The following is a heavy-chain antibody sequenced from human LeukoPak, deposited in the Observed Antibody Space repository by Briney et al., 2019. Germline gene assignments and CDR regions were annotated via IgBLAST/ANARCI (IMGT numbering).Heavy chain of an antibody. CDR1: GGSISSSSYY. J-gene: IGHJ4*02. CDR3: ARRGW. Sequence: SETLSLTCTVSGGSISSSSYYWGWIRQSPGKGLEWIGSIYYSGSTYYNPSLKSRVTLSVDTSKNQFSLKLSSVTAADTAVYYCARRGWWGQGTLVTVSS. V-gene: IGHV4-39*01. CDR2: IYYSGST. D-gene: IGHD2-15*01.